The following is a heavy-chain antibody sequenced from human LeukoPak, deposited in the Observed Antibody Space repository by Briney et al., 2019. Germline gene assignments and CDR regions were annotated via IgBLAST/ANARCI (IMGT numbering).Heavy chain of an antibody. CDR2: IRSKANSYAT. D-gene: IGHD3-22*01. CDR3: TSHGVNYYDSSGYQRDY. Sequence: GGSLRLSCAASGFTFSGSAVHWVRQASGKGLEWVGRIRSKANSYATAYAASVKGRFTISRDDSKNTAYLQMNSLKTEDTAVYYCTSHGVNYYDSSGYQRDYWGQGTLVTVSS. CDR1: GFTFSGSA. J-gene: IGHJ4*02. V-gene: IGHV3-73*01.